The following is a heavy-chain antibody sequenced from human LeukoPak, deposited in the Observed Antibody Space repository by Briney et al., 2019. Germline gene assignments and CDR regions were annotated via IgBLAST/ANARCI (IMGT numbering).Heavy chain of an antibody. CDR2: ISSSGSTI. J-gene: IGHJ4*02. CDR1: GFTFSSYE. CDR3: ANLPGIAAEC. D-gene: IGHD6-13*01. Sequence: PGGSLRLSCAASGFTFSSYEMNWVRQAPGKGLEWVSYISSSGSTIYYADSVKGRFTISRDNAKNSLYLQMNSLRAEDTAVYYCANLPGIAAECWGQGTLVTVSS. V-gene: IGHV3-48*03.